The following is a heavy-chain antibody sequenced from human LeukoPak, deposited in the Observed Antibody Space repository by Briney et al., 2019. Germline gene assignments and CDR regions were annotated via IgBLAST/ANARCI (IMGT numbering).Heavy chain of an antibody. Sequence: GGSLRLSCAASGFTFSTYWMHWVRQAPGKGLVWVSRIKSDGGTNYADSAKGRFTISRDNAKKTVSLQMNSLRPEDTGVYYCARAPSEIGGYYPEYFRHWGQGTLVTVSS. CDR3: ARAPSEIGGYYPEYFRH. J-gene: IGHJ1*01. V-gene: IGHV3-74*01. CDR2: IKSDGGT. D-gene: IGHD3-22*01. CDR1: GFTFSTYW.